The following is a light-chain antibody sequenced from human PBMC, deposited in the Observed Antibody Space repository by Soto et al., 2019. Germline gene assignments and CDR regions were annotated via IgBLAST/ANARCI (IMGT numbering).Light chain of an antibody. J-gene: IGLJ2*01. CDR3: SSYTSSSTLGV. V-gene: IGLV2-14*01. CDR1: SSDVGAYNY. CDR2: DVT. Sequence: SVLTQPASVSGSPGQSITIPCTGTSSDVGAYNYVSWYQQHPGKAPKLMIYDVTYRPSGVSNRFSGSKSGDTASLTISGLQAEDEADYYCSSYTSSSTLGVFGGGTQLTVL.